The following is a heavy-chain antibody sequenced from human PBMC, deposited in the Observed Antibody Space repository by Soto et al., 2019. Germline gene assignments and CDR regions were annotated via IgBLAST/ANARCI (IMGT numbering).Heavy chain of an antibody. J-gene: IGHJ4*02. CDR1: GFIVSSNF. CDR3: ARAIDTTGTNFAY. V-gene: IGHV3-66*01. Sequence: GGSLRLSCAASGFIVSSNFMSWVRQAPGKGLEWVSVIYSNGNTYYADSVKGRFTISRDTSENTLYLQMNSLRAEDTAVYHCARAIDTTGTNFAYWGQGALVTV. CDR2: IYSNGNT. D-gene: IGHD1-1*01.